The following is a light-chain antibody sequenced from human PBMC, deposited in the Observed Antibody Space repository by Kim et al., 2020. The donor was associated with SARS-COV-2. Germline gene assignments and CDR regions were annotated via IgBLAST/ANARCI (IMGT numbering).Light chain of an antibody. V-gene: IGLV1-40*01. J-gene: IGLJ2*01. CDR1: SSNIGAGYD. CDR2: GNS. Sequence: QRVTFSCTGSSSNIGAGYDVQWYQQLPGTAPKLLIYGNSNRPSGVPDRFSGSKSGTSASLAITGLQAEDEADYHCQSYDSSLSGVVFGGGTKVTVL. CDR3: QSYDSSLSGVV.